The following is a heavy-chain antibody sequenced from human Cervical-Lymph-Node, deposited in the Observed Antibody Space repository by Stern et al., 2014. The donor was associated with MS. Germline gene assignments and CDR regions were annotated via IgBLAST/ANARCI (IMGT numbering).Heavy chain of an antibody. CDR2: FYPEDGET. CDR3: ATGFRRYYGMDV. CDR1: GYTLTELS. J-gene: IGHJ6*02. V-gene: IGHV1-24*01. Sequence: QVKLVESGAEVKKPGASVKVSCKVSGYTLTELSMHWVRQAPGKGLEWMGCFYPEDGETIYAQKFRGIVTMTEDTSTDTAYMELSSLRSEDTAVYYCATGFRRYYGMDVWGQGTTVTVSS.